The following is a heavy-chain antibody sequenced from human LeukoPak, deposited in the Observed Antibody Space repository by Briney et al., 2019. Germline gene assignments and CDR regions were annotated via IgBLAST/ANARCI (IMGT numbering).Heavy chain of an antibody. CDR1: GFTSSTYW. V-gene: IGHV3-7*01. CDR3: ARDRDSRWDFDL. Sequence: PGGPLRLSCAASGFTSSTYWMSWVRQAPGKGLEWVASIKQDGSETYYVDSVKGRFTLSRDNAKNSLYLQMNSLRADDTAVYYCARDRDSRWDFDLWGRGTLVTVSS. J-gene: IGHJ2*01. CDR2: IKQDGSET. D-gene: IGHD3-22*01.